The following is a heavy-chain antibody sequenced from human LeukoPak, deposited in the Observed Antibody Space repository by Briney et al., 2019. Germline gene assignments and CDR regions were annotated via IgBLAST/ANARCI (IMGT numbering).Heavy chain of an antibody. D-gene: IGHD1-1*01. V-gene: IGHV1-46*01. J-gene: IGHJ3*01. CDR3: ARDKSSTNWLDS. CDR2: INPSGGST. Sequence: ASVKVSCKASGYSFTNFYIHWVRQAPGQGLEWMGIINPSGGSTNYAQKFQGRVTMTSDTSASTVYMDLSSLRSEDTAIYYCARDKSSTNWLDSWGQGTMVTVSS. CDR1: GYSFTNFY.